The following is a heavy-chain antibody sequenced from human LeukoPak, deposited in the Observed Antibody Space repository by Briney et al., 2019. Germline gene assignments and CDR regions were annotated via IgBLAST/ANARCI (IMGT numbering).Heavy chain of an antibody. D-gene: IGHD2-15*01. Sequence: PGGSLRLSCAASGFTFSSYSMNWVRQAPGKGLEWVSYISSSSSTIYYADSVKGRFTTSRDNAKNSLYLQMNSLRDEDTAVYYGARDGVVVVGATSGGYYGMDVWGQGTTVTVSS. CDR3: ARDGVVVVGATSGGYYGMDV. CDR2: ISSSSSTI. V-gene: IGHV3-48*02. J-gene: IGHJ6*02. CDR1: GFTFSSYS.